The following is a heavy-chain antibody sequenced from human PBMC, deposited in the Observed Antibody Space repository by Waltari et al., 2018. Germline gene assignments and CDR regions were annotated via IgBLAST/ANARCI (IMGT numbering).Heavy chain of an antibody. Sequence: QAQRVQSGPEVKKPGASVRVSCKASGDRFSSYGVTWVRQAPGQGLEWLGWISTDNGNRNYSQKLQGRVSMTTDTHTTTAYMDLRSLRSDDTAIYYCIRGGPWRLVQGNAFDFWGQGTLVTVSS. D-gene: IGHD6-6*01. CDR2: ISTDNGNR. CDR3: IRGGPWRLVQGNAFDF. CDR1: GDRFSSYG. J-gene: IGHJ3*01. V-gene: IGHV1-18*01.